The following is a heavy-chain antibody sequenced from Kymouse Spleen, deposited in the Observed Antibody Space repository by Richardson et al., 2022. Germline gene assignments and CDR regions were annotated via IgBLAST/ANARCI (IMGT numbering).Heavy chain of an antibody. CDR3: ARQGIAVAAFDI. V-gene: IGHV4-39*01. CDR2: IYYSGST. Sequence: QLQLQESGPGLVKPSETLSLTCTVSGGSISSSSYYWGWIRQPPGKGLEWIGSIYYSGSTYYNPSLKSRVTISVDTSKNQFSLKLSSVTAADTAVYYCARQGIAVAAFDIWGQGTMVTVSS. J-gene: IGHJ3*02. CDR1: GGSISSSSYY. D-gene: IGHD6-19*01.